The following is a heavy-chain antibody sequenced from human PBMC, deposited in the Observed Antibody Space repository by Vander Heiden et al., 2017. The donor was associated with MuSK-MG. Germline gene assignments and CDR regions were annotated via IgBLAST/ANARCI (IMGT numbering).Heavy chain of an antibody. V-gene: IGHV3-9*01. D-gene: IGHD2-15*01. CDR2: INWNSDSI. CDR3: AKEKQEVLLGGGAFDI. CDR1: GFTFDDYA. Sequence: EVQLVESGGGLVQPGRSLRLSCAASGFTFDDYAMHWVRQAPGKGLEWVSGINWNSDSIIYADSVKGRFTISRDNAKNSLYLQMKSLRAEDTALYYCAKEKQEVLLGGGAFDIWGQGTMVTVSS. J-gene: IGHJ3*02.